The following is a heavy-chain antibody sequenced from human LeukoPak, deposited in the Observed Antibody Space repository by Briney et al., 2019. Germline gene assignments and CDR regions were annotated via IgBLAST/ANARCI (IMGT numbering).Heavy chain of an antibody. CDR2: ISGGGGST. Sequence: GGSLRLSCAASGFTFSSYAMSGVRQAPREGLEWVSGISGGGGSTYYADSVKGRFTIYRHNSKHPQDMQMNSLRAEDTAVYYCARMQVSTSEGIDFWGQGTLVTVSS. CDR3: ARMQVSTSEGIDF. J-gene: IGHJ4*02. D-gene: IGHD6-13*01. V-gene: IGHV3-23*01. CDR1: GFTFSSYA.